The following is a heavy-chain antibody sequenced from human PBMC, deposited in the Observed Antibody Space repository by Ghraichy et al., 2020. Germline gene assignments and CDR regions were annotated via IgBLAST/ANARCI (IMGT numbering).Heavy chain of an antibody. CDR2: ISDDGSNK. J-gene: IGHJ5*02. Sequence: GGSLRLSCAASGLTFSTYGMHWVRQAPGKGLEWVAFISDDGSNKYYADFVKGRFTISRDSSKNTLYLQMISLRAEDTAVYYCAKDRDSSTWYRIDLWGQGTLVTVSS. CDR1: GLTFSTYG. D-gene: IGHD6-13*01. CDR3: AKDRDSSTWYRIDL. V-gene: IGHV3-30*18.